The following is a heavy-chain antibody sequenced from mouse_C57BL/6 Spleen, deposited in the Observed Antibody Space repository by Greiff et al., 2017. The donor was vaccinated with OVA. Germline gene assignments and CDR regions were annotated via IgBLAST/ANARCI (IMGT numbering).Heavy chain of an antibody. D-gene: IGHD2-1*01. CDR1: GFTFTDYY. V-gene: IGHV7-3*01. Sequence: EVQVVESGGGLVQPGGSLSLSCAASGFTFTDYYMSWVRQPPGKALEWLGFIRNKANGYTTEYSASVKGRFTISRDNSQSILYLQMNDLRAEDSATYYCASHYGNYDMDYWGQGTSVTVSS. J-gene: IGHJ4*01. CDR3: ASHYGNYDMDY. CDR2: IRNKANGYTT.